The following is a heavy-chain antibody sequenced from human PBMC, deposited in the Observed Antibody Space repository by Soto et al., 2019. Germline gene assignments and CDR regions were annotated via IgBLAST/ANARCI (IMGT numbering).Heavy chain of an antibody. V-gene: IGHV4-39*07. CDR2: IYHSGST. Sequence: ETLSLTCTVSGGSISSSSYYWGWIRQPPGKGLEWIGSIYHSGSTNYNPSLKSRVTISVDTSKNQFSLKLSSVTAADTAVYYCARGGIAAAGTGGWGYYYGMDVWGQGTTVTVSS. CDR3: ARGGIAAAGTGGWGYYYGMDV. D-gene: IGHD6-13*01. CDR1: GGSISSSSYY. J-gene: IGHJ6*02.